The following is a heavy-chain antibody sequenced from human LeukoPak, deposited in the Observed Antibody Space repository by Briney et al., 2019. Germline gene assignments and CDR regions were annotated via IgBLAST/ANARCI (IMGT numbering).Heavy chain of an antibody. J-gene: IGHJ6*03. CDR3: ARGRGTTASYYYYYMDV. CDR1: GGTFSSYG. CDR2: IIPIFGTA. V-gene: IGHV1-69*06. Sequence: ASVKVSCKASGGTFSSYGISWVRQATGQGLGWVGGIIPIFGTANYAQKFQGRVTITADKSTSTTYMELSSLRSEDTAVYYCARGRGTTASYYYYYMDVWGKGTTVTVSS. D-gene: IGHD1-1*01.